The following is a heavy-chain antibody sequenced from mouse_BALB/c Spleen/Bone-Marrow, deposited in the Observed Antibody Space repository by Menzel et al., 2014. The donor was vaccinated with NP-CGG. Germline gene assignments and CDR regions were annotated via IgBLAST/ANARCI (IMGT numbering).Heavy chain of an antibody. CDR2: INPSSGYT. D-gene: IGHD1-2*01. J-gene: IGHJ2*01. CDR1: GYTFTSHT. Sequence: VQLQQSGAELARPGASAKMSCKASGYTFTSHTMHWVKQRPGQGLEWIGYINPSSGYTNYNQKFKDKATLTADKSSSTAYMQLSSLTSEDSAVYYCARFITTATEYFDYWGQGTTLTVSS. V-gene: IGHV1-4*01. CDR3: ARFITTATEYFDY.